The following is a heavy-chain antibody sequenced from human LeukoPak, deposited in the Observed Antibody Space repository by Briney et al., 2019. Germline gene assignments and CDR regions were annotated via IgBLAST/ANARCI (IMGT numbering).Heavy chain of an antibody. CDR3: ARDRRYYYGSGSIKAPFDY. Sequence: GGSLRLSCAASGFTFNSYNMNWVRQAPGKGLEWVSYISSSGSTIYYADSVKGRFTISRDNAKNSLYLQMNSLRAEDTAVYYCARDRRYYYGSGSIKAPFDYWGQGTLVTVSS. J-gene: IGHJ4*02. CDR1: GFTFNSYN. CDR2: ISSSGSTI. V-gene: IGHV3-48*03. D-gene: IGHD3-10*01.